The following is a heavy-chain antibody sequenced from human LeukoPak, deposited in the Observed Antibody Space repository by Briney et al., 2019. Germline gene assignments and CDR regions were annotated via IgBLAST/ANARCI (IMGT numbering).Heavy chain of an antibody. CDR3: ARHEPELWFGEFSSPYFDY. Sequence: ASVKVSCKASGYTFTSYGISWVRQAPGQGLEWMGWISAYNGNTNYAQKLQGRVTMTTDTSTSTAYMELRSLRSDDTAVYYCARHEPELWFGEFSSPYFDYWGQGTLVTVSS. J-gene: IGHJ4*02. V-gene: IGHV1-18*01. CDR1: GYTFTSYG. CDR2: ISAYNGNT. D-gene: IGHD3-10*01.